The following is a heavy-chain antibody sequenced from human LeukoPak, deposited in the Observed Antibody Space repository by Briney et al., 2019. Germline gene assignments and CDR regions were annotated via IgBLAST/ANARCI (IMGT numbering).Heavy chain of an antibody. CDR1: GGPISSYF. D-gene: IGHD2-21*02. J-gene: IGHJ4*02. Sequence: SETLSLTCTVSGGPISSYFWSWIRQPPGKGLEWIGYIYYSGSTSYSPSLQSRVTISVDTSKNQFSLTLRSVTAADTAVYYCARHLAVRTAPSDYWGQGTLVTVSP. CDR3: ARHLAVRTAPSDY. CDR2: IYYSGST. V-gene: IGHV4-59*08.